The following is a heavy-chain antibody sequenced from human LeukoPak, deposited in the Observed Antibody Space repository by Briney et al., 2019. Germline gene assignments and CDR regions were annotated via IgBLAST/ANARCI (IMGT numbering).Heavy chain of an antibody. J-gene: IGHJ4*02. CDR1: GGSISSSNW. CDR3: ARGEAYGSGTAHCDY. V-gene: IGHV4-4*02. Sequence: SETLSLTCAVSGGSISSSNWWSWVRQPPGKGLEWIGEIYQSGSTNCNPSLRSRVTISVDKSKNQFSLKLTSVTAADTAVYYCARGEAYGSGTAHCDYWGQGALVTVSS. D-gene: IGHD3-10*01. CDR2: IYQSGST.